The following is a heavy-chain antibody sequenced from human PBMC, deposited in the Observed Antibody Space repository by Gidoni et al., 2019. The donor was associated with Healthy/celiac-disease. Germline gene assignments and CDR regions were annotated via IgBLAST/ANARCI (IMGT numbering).Heavy chain of an antibody. Sequence: QVQLVQSGAEVKKPGASVKVPCKASGYTFTSYDINWVRQATGQGLEWMGWINPNSGNTGYAQKFQGRVTMTRNTSISTAYMELSSLRSEDTAVYYCASAPYCSSTSCYLPGYGMDVWGQGTTVTVSS. D-gene: IGHD2-2*01. CDR2: INPNSGNT. V-gene: IGHV1-8*01. CDR3: ASAPYCSSTSCYLPGYGMDV. J-gene: IGHJ6*02. CDR1: GYTFTSYD.